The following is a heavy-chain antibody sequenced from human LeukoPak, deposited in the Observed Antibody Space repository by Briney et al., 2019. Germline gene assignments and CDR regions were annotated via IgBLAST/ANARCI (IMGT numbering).Heavy chain of an antibody. J-gene: IGHJ3*01. CDR1: GFTFSSHV. CDR3: AKDIVS. D-gene: IGHD2-15*01. V-gene: IGHV3-23*01. Sequence: PGGSLRLSCAASGFTFSSHVMNWVRQAPGKGLEWVSSISNSGGATHYADSVKGRFTISRDNSKNTLYLQMNTLRVEDTAVYYCAKDIVSWGQGTMVTVSS. CDR2: ISNSGGAT.